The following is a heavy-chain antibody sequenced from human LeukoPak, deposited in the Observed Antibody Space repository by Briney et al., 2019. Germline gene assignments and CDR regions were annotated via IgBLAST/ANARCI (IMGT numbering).Heavy chain of an antibody. CDR2: IKEDGSEI. CDR1: AFTFSNYW. Sequence: PGGSLRLSCAASAFTFSNYWMSWVRQAPGKGLEWVANIKEDGSEINYVDSVKGRFNISGDNAKNSLYLQMNSLTVDDTAVYYCARDRGYSSFDYWGQGTLVTVSS. J-gene: IGHJ4*02. CDR3: ARDRGYSSFDY. V-gene: IGHV3-7*01. D-gene: IGHD4-23*01.